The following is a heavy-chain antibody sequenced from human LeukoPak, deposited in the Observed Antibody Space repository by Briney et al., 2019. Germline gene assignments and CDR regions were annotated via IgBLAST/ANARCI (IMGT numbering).Heavy chain of an antibody. J-gene: IGHJ4*02. V-gene: IGHV4-39*01. D-gene: IGHD3-22*01. CDR3: ARHYYDSSGYGGPRFDY. CDR2: IYYSGST. CDR1: GGSISSSSYY. Sequence: SETLSLTCTVSGGSISSSSYYWGWIRQPPGKGLEWIGSIYYSGSTYYNPSLKSRVTISVDTSKNQFSLKLSSVTAADTAVYYCARHYYDSSGYGGPRFDYWGQGTLVTVSS.